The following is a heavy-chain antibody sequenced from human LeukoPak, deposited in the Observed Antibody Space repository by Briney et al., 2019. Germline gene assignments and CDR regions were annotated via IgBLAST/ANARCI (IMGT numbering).Heavy chain of an antibody. CDR2: INHSGST. V-gene: IGHV4-34*01. CDR1: GGSFSGYY. Sequence: SETLSLTCAVYGGSFSGYYWSWIRQPPGKGLEWIGEINHSGSTNYNPSLKSRVTISVDTSKNQFSLKLSSVTAADTAVYYCARVSRLRRHYYYYYGMDVWGQGTTVTVSS. CDR3: ARVSRLRRHYYYYYGMDV. D-gene: IGHD1-14*01. J-gene: IGHJ6*02.